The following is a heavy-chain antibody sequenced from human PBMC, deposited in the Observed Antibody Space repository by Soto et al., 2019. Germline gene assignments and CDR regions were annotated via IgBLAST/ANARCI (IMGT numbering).Heavy chain of an antibody. V-gene: IGHV3-21*01. CDR2: ISPSTSHI. Sequence: EVHLVESGGGLVKPGGSLRLSCAVSGFTFSSCTMNWVRQAPGKGLEWVSSISPSTSHIYYADSVKGRFTISRDNAKNSLIPQMIRLRAEDTAVYYCSGCSGGACHQNYGMDVWGQGTTVTVSS. CDR3: SGCSGGACHQNYGMDV. J-gene: IGHJ6*02. CDR1: GFTFSSCT. D-gene: IGHD2-15*01.